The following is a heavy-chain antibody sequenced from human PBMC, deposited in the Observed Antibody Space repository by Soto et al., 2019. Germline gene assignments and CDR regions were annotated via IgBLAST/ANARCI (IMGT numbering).Heavy chain of an antibody. J-gene: IGHJ5*02. V-gene: IGHV4-28*01. CDR1: GYSISSSNW. CDR2: IYYSGST. Sequence: QVQLQESGPGLVKPSDTLSLICAVSGYSISSSNWWGWIRQPPGKGLEWIGYIYYSGSTYYNPSPKRRVTMPVDKSKHQFPLKLSSVTAVDTAVYYCARTAPLYCSGGSCYANWFDPWGQGTLVTVSS. CDR3: ARTAPLYCSGGSCYANWFDP. D-gene: IGHD2-15*01.